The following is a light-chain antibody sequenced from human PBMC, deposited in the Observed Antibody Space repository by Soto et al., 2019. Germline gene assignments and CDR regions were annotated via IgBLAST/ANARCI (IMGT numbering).Light chain of an antibody. V-gene: IGKV3-20*01. CDR1: QSVSSSY. CDR2: GAS. Sequence: EIVLTQSPGTLSLSPGERATLSCRASQSVSSSYLAWYQQKPGQAPRLLIYGASSRATGIPDRFSGSGSGTDFTLNTSRLEPEDFAVYYCQQYGSSSYTFGQGTKLEIK. J-gene: IGKJ2*01. CDR3: QQYGSSSYT.